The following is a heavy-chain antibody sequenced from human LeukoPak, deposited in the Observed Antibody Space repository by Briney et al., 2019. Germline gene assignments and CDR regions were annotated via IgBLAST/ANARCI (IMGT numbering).Heavy chain of an antibody. V-gene: IGHV4-39*07. J-gene: IGHJ5*02. CDR3: ARGGYYGSGNDFRFDP. Sequence: SETLSLTCTVSGGSISNSNYYWGWIRQPPGKGLEWIGNIYYSGSTYYNPSLRSRVTVSVDTSKNQFSLKLKSVTAADTAVYYCARGGYYGSGNDFRFDPWGQGTLVTVSS. CDR2: IYYSGST. CDR1: GGSISNSNYY. D-gene: IGHD3-10*01.